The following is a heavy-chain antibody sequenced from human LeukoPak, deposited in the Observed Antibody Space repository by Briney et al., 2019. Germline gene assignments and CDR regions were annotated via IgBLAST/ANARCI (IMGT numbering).Heavy chain of an antibody. CDR3: ARHFVDVVVVAATKFDP. Sequence: TTSETLSLTCTVSGGSISSSSYYWGWLRQPPGKGLEWIGSIYCSGSTYYNPSLKSRVTISVDTSKNQFSLKLSSVTAADTAVYYCARHFVDVVVVAATKFDPWGQGTLVTVSS. V-gene: IGHV4-39*01. CDR1: GGSISSSSYY. D-gene: IGHD2-15*01. CDR2: IYCSGST. J-gene: IGHJ5*02.